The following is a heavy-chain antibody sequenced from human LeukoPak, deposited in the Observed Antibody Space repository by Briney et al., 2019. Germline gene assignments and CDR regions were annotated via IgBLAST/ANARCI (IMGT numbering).Heavy chain of an antibody. CDR1: GYTFISYG. J-gene: IGHJ4*02. Sequence: ASVKVSCKASGYTFISYGISWVRQAPGQGLEWMGWISAYNGNTNYAQKLQGRVTMTTDTSTSTAYMELRSLRSDDTAVYYCARVDPIDYFGVVSRYYFDYWGQGTLVTVSS. D-gene: IGHD3-3*01. CDR3: ARVDPIDYFGVVSRYYFDY. CDR2: ISAYNGNT. V-gene: IGHV1-18*01.